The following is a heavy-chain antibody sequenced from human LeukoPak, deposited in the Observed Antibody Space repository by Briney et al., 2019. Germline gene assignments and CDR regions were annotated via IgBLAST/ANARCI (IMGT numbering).Heavy chain of an antibody. V-gene: IGHV4-34*01. D-gene: IGHD3-3*01. CDR1: GGSFSGYY. CDR2: INHSGST. J-gene: IGHJ6*02. CDR3: ASTYYDFWSGYGYYYGMDV. Sequence: SETLSLTCAVYGGSFSGYYWSWLRQPPGKGLEWIGEINHSGSTNYNPSLKSRVTISVDTSKNQFSLKLSSVTAADTAVYYCASTYYDFWSGYGYYYGMDVWGQGTTVTVSS.